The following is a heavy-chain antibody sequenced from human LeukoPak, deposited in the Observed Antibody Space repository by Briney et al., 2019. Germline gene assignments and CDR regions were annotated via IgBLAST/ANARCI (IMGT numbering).Heavy chain of an antibody. D-gene: IGHD6-19*01. CDR3: AAVALTPRIAVAGGY. J-gene: IGHJ4*02. CDR1: GFTFTSSA. CDR2: IVVSSGNT. V-gene: IGHV1-58*02. Sequence: SVKVSCKASGFTFTSSAMQWVRQARGQRLEWIGWIVVSSGNTNYAQKFQERVTITTDMSTSTAYMELSSLRSEDTAVYYCAAVALTPRIAVAGGYWGQGTLVTVSS.